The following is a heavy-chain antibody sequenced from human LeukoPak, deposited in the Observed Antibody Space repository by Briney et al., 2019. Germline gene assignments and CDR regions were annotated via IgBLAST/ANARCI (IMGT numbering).Heavy chain of an antibody. Sequence: PSETLSLTCTASGGSINNYYWSWIRQTPGRGLEWVGEIHYTGATSYNPSLKSRATISTDTSKNQFSLRLSSVTAADTAVYYCARGNILTGYCFDFWGQGALVTVSS. D-gene: IGHD3-9*01. CDR1: GGSINNYY. J-gene: IGHJ4*02. V-gene: IGHV4-34*01. CDR2: IHYTGAT. CDR3: ARGNILTGYCFDF.